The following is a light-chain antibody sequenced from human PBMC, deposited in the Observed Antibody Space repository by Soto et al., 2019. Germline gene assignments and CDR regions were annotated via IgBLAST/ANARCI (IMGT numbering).Light chain of an antibody. CDR3: QQYGISPT. CDR1: ENVSNNY. Sequence: EVVLTQSPGTLSLSPGERATLSCRASENVSNNYLAWYQQKPGQAPRLLIYDVSSRATGIPDRFSGSGSGTDFTLTISRLEPVDFAVYYCQQYGISPTFGQGTKVEIK. CDR2: DVS. J-gene: IGKJ1*01. V-gene: IGKV3-20*01.